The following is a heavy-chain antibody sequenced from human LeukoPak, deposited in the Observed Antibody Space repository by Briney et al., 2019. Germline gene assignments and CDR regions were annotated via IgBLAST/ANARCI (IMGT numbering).Heavy chain of an antibody. D-gene: IGHD5-12*01. CDR1: GYSFTSYW. CDR3: ARGVGPSGYDSYFDY. Sequence: GESLNISSKGSGYSFTSYWIAWVRQMAGKGLEWMGIIYPGDSHTRYSPSFEGQVTISADKSISIVYLQWSSLKASDTAIYYCARGVGPSGYDSYFDYWGQGTLVTVSS. V-gene: IGHV5-51*01. CDR2: IYPGDSHT. J-gene: IGHJ4*02.